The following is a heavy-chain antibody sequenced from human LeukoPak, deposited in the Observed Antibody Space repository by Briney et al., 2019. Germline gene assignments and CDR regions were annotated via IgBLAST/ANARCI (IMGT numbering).Heavy chain of an antibody. D-gene: IGHD3-22*01. CDR1: GFTFSSHG. CDR2: IWYDGSDK. V-gene: IGHV3-30*19. J-gene: IGHJ4*01. Sequence: PGRSLPLSCAASGFTFSSHGMHWVRQAPGKGLEWVAVIWYDGSDKYYADSVKGRFTISRDNSKNTLYLQMNSLRAEDTAVYYCARGGRYDSSGYLHYFDYWGHGTLDSVSS. CDR3: ARGGRYDSSGYLHYFDY.